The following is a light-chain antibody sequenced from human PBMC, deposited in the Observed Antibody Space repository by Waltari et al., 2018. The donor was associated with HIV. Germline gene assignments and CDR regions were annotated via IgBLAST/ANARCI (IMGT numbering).Light chain of an antibody. J-gene: IGLJ3*02. Sequence: QSVLTQPHSASGTPGQRVPIPCSGSSTNIGSHYVSWYQHFPGTTPKLLIYRNNQRPSGVPDRFSGSKSGTSASLAISGLRSEDEADYYCAAWDDSLSGRVFGGGTKLTVL. CDR1: STNIGSHY. CDR2: RNN. V-gene: IGLV1-47*01. CDR3: AAWDDSLSGRV.